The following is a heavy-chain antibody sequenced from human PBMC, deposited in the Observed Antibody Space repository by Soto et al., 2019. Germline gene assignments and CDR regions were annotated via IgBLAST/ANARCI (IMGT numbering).Heavy chain of an antibody. V-gene: IGHV4-61*01. CDR1: GASVNSGSYY. CDR2: VHHSGTT. Sequence: QVQLQESGPGLLKPSETLSLTCTVSGASVNSGSYYWTWIRQPPGKGLEWIGFVHHSGTTHYNASLKSRVTISIDTSKTQFFLKLNSMTAADAAVYYCARDSSGRHDYWGQGTLVAVSS. J-gene: IGHJ4*02. D-gene: IGHD3-22*01. CDR3: ARDSSGRHDY.